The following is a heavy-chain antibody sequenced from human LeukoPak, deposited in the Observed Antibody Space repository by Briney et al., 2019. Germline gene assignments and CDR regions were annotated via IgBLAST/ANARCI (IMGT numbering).Heavy chain of an antibody. Sequence: GGSLRLSCAASGFTFRTYWMHWVRQVPGKGLVWVSRINNDGTTKAYADSVKGRFTISRDNARDTLYLQMNSLRVEDAAVYYCARTPLGFGQNGTYYYYYYMGVWGKGTTVTVSS. V-gene: IGHV3-74*01. CDR1: GFTFRTYW. D-gene: IGHD3-3*01. CDR2: INNDGTTK. J-gene: IGHJ6*03. CDR3: ARTPLGFGQNGTYYYYYYMGV.